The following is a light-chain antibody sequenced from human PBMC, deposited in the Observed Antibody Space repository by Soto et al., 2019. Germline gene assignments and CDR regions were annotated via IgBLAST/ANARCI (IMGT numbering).Light chain of an antibody. CDR3: SSYTSSIL. V-gene: IGLV2-14*01. CDR1: SSDVGGYNY. Sequence: QSVLTQPASVSGSPGQSITNSCTGTSSDVGGYNYVSWYQQHPGKAPKLMIYDVSNRPSGVSNRFSGSKSGNTASLTISGLQAEDEADYYCSSYTSSILFGGGTKLTVL. J-gene: IGLJ2*01. CDR2: DVS.